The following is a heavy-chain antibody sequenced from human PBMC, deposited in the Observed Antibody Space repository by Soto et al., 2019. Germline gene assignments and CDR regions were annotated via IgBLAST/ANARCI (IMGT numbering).Heavy chain of an antibody. CDR3: ARDYFDSSDYNTNWFDP. CDR2: IYYSGST. V-gene: IGHV4-59*12. Sequence: SETLSLTCTVSGGSISSYYWSWIRQPPGKGLEWIGSIYYSGSTNYNPSLKSRVTISVDTSKNQFSLKLTSVTAADTALYYCARDYFDSSDYNTNWFDPWGQGTLVTVSS. D-gene: IGHD3-22*01. CDR1: GGSISSYY. J-gene: IGHJ5*02.